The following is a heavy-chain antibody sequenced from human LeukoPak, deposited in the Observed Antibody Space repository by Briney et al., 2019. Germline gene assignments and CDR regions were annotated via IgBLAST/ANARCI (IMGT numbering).Heavy chain of an antibody. CDR1: GYTFTGYY. CDR3: ARDNRYSGSYDY. D-gene: IGHD1-26*01. V-gene: IGHV1-2*04. J-gene: IGHJ4*02. CDR2: INPNSGGT. Sequence: ASVKVSCKASGYTFTGYYMHWVRQAPGQGLEWMGWINPNSGGTNYAQKFQGWVTMTRDASISTAYMELSRLRSDDTAVYYCARDNRYSGSYDYWGQGTLVTVSS.